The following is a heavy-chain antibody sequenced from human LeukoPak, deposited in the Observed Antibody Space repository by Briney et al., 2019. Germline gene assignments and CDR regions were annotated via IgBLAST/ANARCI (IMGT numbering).Heavy chain of an antibody. Sequence: SETLSLTCTVSGGSISSGDYYWSWIRQPPGKGLEWIGYIYYSGSTYYNPSLKSRVTISVDTSKNQFPLKLSSVTAADTAVYYCARDCSGGSCYLSFDYWGQGTLVTVSS. CDR1: GGSISSGDYY. D-gene: IGHD2-15*01. J-gene: IGHJ4*02. V-gene: IGHV4-30-4*01. CDR2: IYYSGST. CDR3: ARDCSGGSCYLSFDY.